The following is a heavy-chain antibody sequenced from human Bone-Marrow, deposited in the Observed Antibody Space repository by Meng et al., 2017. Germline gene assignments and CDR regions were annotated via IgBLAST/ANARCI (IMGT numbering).Heavy chain of an antibody. D-gene: IGHD2-15*01. CDR2: SKRKRDGGTT. V-gene: IGHV3-15*01. Sequence: EVQLVESGGCLVKPGWALSLSCEASGFSFSNAWMSWVRQDPGKRLEWVGRSKRKRDGGTTDYAAPVKGRFTISTDDSKDTLYLQMNSLKTEDTAVYYCRMSDTTWYVGYWGQGTLVTVSS. CDR3: RMSDTTWYVGY. J-gene: IGHJ4*02. CDR1: GFSFSNAW.